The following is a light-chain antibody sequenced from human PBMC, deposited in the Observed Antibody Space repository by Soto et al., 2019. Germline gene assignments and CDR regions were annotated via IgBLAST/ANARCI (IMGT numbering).Light chain of an antibody. J-gene: IGKJ1*01. Sequence: DIQMTQSPSSLSASVGDRVIITCRASQSIRKYLNWYQHKPGKVPTLLIYAASSLQSGVPSRFSGSGSGTEFPLTITSLQPEYFATYYWQQSGETPPWTFGPGTKVEIK. CDR3: QQSGETPPWT. CDR1: QSIRKY. V-gene: IGKV1-39*01. CDR2: AAS.